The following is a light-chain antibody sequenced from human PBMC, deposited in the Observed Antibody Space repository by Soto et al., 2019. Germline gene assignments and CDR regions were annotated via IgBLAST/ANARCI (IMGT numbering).Light chain of an antibody. CDR3: QTWDTGIVL. CDR2: VNSDGSH. V-gene: IGLV4-69*01. CDR1: SGHSNYA. Sequence: QPVLTQSPSASASLGASVNLTCTLSSGHSNYAIAWHQQLPEKGPRYLMKVNSDGSHSKGDGIPDRFSGSSSGAERYLTISSLQSEDEADYYCQTWDTGIVLFGGGTKLTVL. J-gene: IGLJ2*01.